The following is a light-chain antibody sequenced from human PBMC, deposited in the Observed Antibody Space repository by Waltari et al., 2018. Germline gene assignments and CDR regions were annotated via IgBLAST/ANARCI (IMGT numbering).Light chain of an antibody. CDR2: AAS. CDR1: QGIRSY. V-gene: IGKV1D-8*01. J-gene: IGKJ3*01. Sequence: VIWMTQSPSLLSASTGDRVTISCRMSQGIRSYLAGYQQQPGKAPELLLYAASTLQSGVPSRFSGSGSGTDFTLTISCLQSEDFATYYCQQYYSFPPAFGPGTKVDIK. CDR3: QQYYSFPPA.